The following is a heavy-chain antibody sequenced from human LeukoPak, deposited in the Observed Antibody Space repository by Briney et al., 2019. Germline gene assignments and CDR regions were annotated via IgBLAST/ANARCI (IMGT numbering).Heavy chain of an antibody. V-gene: IGHV4-31*03. CDR1: GGSISNIGYY. D-gene: IGHD2-2*01. J-gene: IGHJ3*02. CDR2: IYYSGSN. Sequence: PSETLSLTCSVSGGSISNIGYYWSWIRQHPGKGLEWIVYIYYSGSNHYNPSLKSRVTISVDTSKNQFSLKLSSVTAADTAVYYCARDPGYCRSTTCYGGAFDIWGQGTMVTVSS. CDR3: ARDPGYCRSTTCYGGAFDI.